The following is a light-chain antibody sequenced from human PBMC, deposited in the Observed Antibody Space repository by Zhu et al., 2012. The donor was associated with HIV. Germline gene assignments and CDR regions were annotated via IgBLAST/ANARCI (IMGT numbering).Light chain of an antibody. V-gene: IGKV1-5*03. CDR3: QQYNSYSGT. Sequence: DVQMTQSPSILSASVGGRVTITCRASHSISSWLAWYQQKPGKAPKLLIYKASSLESGVPSRFSGSGSGTEFTLTISSLQPDDFATYYCQQYNSYSGTFGQGTKVEIK. J-gene: IGKJ1*01. CDR1: HSISSW. CDR2: KAS.